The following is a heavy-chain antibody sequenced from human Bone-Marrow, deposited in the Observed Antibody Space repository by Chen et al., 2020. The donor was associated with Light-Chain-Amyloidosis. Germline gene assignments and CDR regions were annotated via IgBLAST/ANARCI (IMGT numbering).Heavy chain of an antibody. CDR2: ISYDGSNK. Sequence: QVQLVESGGGVVQPGRSLRLSCAASGFTFSSYGMHWVRQAPGKGLEWVAVISYDGSNKYYADSVKGRFTISRDNSKNTLYLQMNSLRAEDTAVYYCAKEQGLSVPYWGQGTLVTVSS. D-gene: IGHD6-19*01. CDR1: GFTFSSYG. V-gene: IGHV3-30*18. J-gene: IGHJ4*02. CDR3: AKEQGLSVPY.